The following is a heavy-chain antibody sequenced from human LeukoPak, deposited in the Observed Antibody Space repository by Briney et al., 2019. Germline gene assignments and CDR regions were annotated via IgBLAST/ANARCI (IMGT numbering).Heavy chain of an antibody. CDR3: ARDRTDYDFWSGGSGYYYGMDV. D-gene: IGHD3-3*01. Sequence: ASVKVSCKASGYTFTSYGISWVRQAPGQRLEWMGWISAYNGNTNYAQKLQGRVTMTTDTSTSTAYMELRSLRSDDTAVYYCARDRTDYDFWSGGSGYYYGMDVWGQGTTVTVSS. CDR2: ISAYNGNT. V-gene: IGHV1-18*01. J-gene: IGHJ6*02. CDR1: GYTFTSYG.